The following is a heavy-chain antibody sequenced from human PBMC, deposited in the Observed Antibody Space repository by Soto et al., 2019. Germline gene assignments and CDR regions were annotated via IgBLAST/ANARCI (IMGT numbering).Heavy chain of an antibody. Sequence: QVQLVQSGAEVKKPGSSVKVSCKASGGTFSSYAISWVRQAPGQGLEWMGGSIPIFGTANYAQKFQGRVTITADESTSTAYMELSSLRSEDTAVYYCARGTSNYDFWSGYYSSWFDPWGQGTLVTVSS. CDR1: GGTFSSYA. CDR2: SIPIFGTA. V-gene: IGHV1-69*01. J-gene: IGHJ5*02. D-gene: IGHD3-3*01. CDR3: ARGTSNYDFWSGYYSSWFDP.